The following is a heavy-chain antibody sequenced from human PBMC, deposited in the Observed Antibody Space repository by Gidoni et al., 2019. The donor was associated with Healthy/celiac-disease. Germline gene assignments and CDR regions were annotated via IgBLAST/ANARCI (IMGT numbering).Heavy chain of an antibody. Sequence: QVQLVESGGGVIQPGRSLRLSCAASGFTVSRVGMHWVRQAPGKGRGWLAVIWYDGSNKYYADSVEGRFTISRDNSKNTLYLQMNSLRAEDTAVYYCARADVYYDILTGYSTRGGFDYWGQGTLVTVSS. CDR3: ARADVYYDILTGYSTRGGFDY. CDR2: IWYDGSNK. V-gene: IGHV3-33*01. D-gene: IGHD3-9*01. CDR1: GFTVSRVG. J-gene: IGHJ4*02.